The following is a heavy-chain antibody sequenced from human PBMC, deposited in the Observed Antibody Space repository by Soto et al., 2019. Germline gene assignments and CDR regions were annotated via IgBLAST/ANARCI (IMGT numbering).Heavy chain of an antibody. CDR2: ISAYTGNT. CDR3: ARGPESRSTAYFDY. V-gene: IGHV1-18*01. D-gene: IGHD1-26*01. Sequence: ASVKVSCKASGYTFTDYGITWVRQAPGQGLEWMGWISAYTGNTNYAQRVQGRVTMSTDTSTSTAYLELRSLRSDDTAVYYCARGPESRSTAYFDYWRQGTLVTVSS. J-gene: IGHJ4*02. CDR1: GYTFTDYG.